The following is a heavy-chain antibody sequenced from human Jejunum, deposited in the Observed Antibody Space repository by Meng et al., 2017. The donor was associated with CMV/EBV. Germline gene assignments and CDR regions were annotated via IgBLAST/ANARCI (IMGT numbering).Heavy chain of an antibody. J-gene: IGHJ4*02. D-gene: IGHD3-16*02. CDR1: GFSLTTTGMR. CDR3: VRNRGRSDLNY. Sequence: TFSGFSLTTTGMRVSWIRQSPGKALEWLARIDWDDEKFYRTSLKTRLSISTDISKSQVVLTMTNMDPVDTATYYYVRNRGRSDLNYWGQGTLVTVSS. V-gene: IGHV2-70D*14. CDR2: IDWDDEK.